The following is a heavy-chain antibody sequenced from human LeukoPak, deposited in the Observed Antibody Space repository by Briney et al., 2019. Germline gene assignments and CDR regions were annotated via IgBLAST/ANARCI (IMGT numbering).Heavy chain of an antibody. CDR2: LFGGGDT. D-gene: IGHD4-17*01. CDR3: AGGQRTSVTLYYFDF. V-gene: IGHV3-66*01. CDR1: VFSVSDNY. Sequence: GGSLRLSCAVSVFSVSDNYMTWVRQAPGKGLEWVSVLFGGGDTYYGDSVKGRFAISRDNSKNTVYLQMKSLRAEDTAVYYCAGGQRTSVTLYYFDFWGQGTLVSVSS. J-gene: IGHJ4*02.